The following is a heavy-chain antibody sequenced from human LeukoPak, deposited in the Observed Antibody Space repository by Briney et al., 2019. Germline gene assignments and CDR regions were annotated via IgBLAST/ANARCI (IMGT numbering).Heavy chain of an antibody. CDR2: ISGYNGNT. J-gene: IGHJ4*02. CDR3: ARARGIQLWLAFDY. CDR1: GYKFINYG. V-gene: IGHV1-18*01. Sequence: ASVKVSCKASGYKFINYGISWVRQAPGQGLEWVGWISGYNGNTNYAEKFQGRVTMTTDTSTSTAYMELRSLTSDDTAIYYCARARGIQLWLAFDYWGQGTLVIVSS. D-gene: IGHD5-18*01.